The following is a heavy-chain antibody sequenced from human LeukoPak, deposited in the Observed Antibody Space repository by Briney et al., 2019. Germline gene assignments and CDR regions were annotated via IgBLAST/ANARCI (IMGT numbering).Heavy chain of an antibody. CDR3: ARPDIVVVVAATKGPWGMDV. V-gene: IGHV3-30*03. CDR1: GFTFSSYG. D-gene: IGHD2-15*01. J-gene: IGHJ6*02. CDR2: ISYDGSNK. Sequence: GGSLRLSCAASGFTFSSYGMHWVRQAPGKGLEWVAVISYDGSNKYYADSVKGRFTISRDNSKNTLYLQMNSLRAEDTAVYYCARPDIVVVVAATKGPWGMDVWGQGTTVTVSS.